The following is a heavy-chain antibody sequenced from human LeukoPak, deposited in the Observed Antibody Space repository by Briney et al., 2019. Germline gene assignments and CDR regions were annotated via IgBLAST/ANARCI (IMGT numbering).Heavy chain of an antibody. J-gene: IGHJ4*02. V-gene: IGHV3-30*03. CDR2: ISYDGSNK. CDR1: GFTFSSYG. CDR3: ARVSGGDYGDYQLDY. Sequence: PGGSLRLSCAASGFTFSSYGMHWVRQAPGKGLEWVAVISYDGSNKYYADSVKGRFTISRHNSKNTLYLQMNSLRAEDTAVYYCARVSGGDYGDYQLDYWGQGTLVTVSS. D-gene: IGHD4-17*01.